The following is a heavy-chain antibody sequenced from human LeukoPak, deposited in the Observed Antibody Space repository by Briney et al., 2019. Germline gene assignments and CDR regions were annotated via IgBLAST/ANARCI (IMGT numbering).Heavy chain of an antibody. Sequence: GGSLRLSCAASGFTFSSYSMNWVRQAPGKGLEWASSISSSSSYIYYADSVKGRFTISRDNAKNSLYLQMNSLRAEDTAVYYCARAQQLVDLDYWGQGTLVTVSS. D-gene: IGHD6-6*01. V-gene: IGHV3-21*01. CDR1: GFTFSSYS. CDR2: ISSSSSYI. CDR3: ARAQQLVDLDY. J-gene: IGHJ4*02.